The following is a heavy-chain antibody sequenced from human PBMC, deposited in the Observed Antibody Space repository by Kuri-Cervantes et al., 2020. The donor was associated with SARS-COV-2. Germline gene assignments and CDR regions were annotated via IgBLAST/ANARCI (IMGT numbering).Heavy chain of an antibody. CDR2: ITSDSRYI. CDR1: GFTFSSYS. V-gene: IGHV3-21*01. CDR3: ARDGGYCTLTTCYSYWYFDL. Sequence: LSLTCAASGFTFSSYSMNWVRQSPGKGLEWVASITSDSRYIYYAGSVKGRFTISRDNAKNALYLEMNSLRAEDTAVYYCARDGGYCTLTTCYSYWYFDLWGRGTLVTVSS. J-gene: IGHJ2*01. D-gene: IGHD2-2*01.